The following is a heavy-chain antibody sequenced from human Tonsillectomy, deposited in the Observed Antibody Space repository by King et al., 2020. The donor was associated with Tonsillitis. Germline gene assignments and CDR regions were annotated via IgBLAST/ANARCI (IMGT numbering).Heavy chain of an antibody. D-gene: IGHD5-24*01. V-gene: IGHV3-48*03. J-gene: IGHJ3*02. CDR1: GFTFSSYE. CDR2: ISSSGRTI. CDR3: AREDGDADAFDM. Sequence: VQLVESGGGLVQPGGSLRLSCAASGFTFSSYEMNWVRQAPGKGLEWVAFISSSGRTIYHGDSVKGRFPISRDNAKNSRYLQMNTLRAEDTAIYYCAREDGDADAFDMGGQGTMVTAPS.